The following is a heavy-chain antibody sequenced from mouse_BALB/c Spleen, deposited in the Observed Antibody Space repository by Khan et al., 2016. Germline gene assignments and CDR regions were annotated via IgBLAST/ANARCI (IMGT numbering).Heavy chain of an antibody. J-gene: IGHJ3*01. V-gene: IGHV1-80*01. CDR2: IYPGDGDT. Sequence: QVQLQQSGAELVRPGSSVKISCKASGYAFSGYWMNWVKQRPGQGLEWIGQIYPGDGDTNYNGKFKGKATLTADKSSSTAYMQLSSLTSEDSAVYFCARGTPFAYWGQGTLVTVSA. CDR3: ARGTPFAY. CDR1: GYAFSGYW. D-gene: IGHD2-14*01.